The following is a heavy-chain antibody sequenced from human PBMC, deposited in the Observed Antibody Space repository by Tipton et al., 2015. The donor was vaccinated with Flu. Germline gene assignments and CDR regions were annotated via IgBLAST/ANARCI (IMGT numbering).Heavy chain of an antibody. D-gene: IGHD3-22*01. CDR2: VSSSGTT. V-gene: IGHV4-4*07. CDR1: GGSISGYY. J-gene: IGHJ6*02. Sequence: TLSLTCTVSGGSISGYYWSWIRQPAGKGLEWIGRVSSSGTTNYNPSLKSRIGMSVVTSKYQISLNVSSVTAADTAVYYCARDRPHYYGVGYYYGMDVWGQGTTVTVSS. CDR3: ARDRPHYYGVGYYYGMDV.